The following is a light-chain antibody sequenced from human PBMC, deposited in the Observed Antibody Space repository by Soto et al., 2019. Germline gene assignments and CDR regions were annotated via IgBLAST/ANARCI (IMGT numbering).Light chain of an antibody. CDR3: QLYRDSLSIT. J-gene: IGKJ5*01. V-gene: IGKV3-20*01. Sequence: ILLTLAPGTLPLSPGQTPTLSSRAIQSVTNNYLAWYQQKPGQAPRLVICGSYFRATGVPDRFSGSGSGTDFSLTISRLEPEDFAVYYCQLYRDSLSITFGQGTLLEIK. CDR1: QSVTNNY. CDR2: GSY.